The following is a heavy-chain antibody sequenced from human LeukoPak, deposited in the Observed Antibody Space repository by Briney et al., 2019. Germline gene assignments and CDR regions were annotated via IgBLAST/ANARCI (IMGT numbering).Heavy chain of an antibody. J-gene: IGHJ4*02. CDR1: GFTFSSFW. CDR3: APSAMPDLDY. V-gene: IGHV3-7*02. D-gene: IGHD2-2*01. Sequence: GGSLRLSCAASGFTFSSFWMSWVRQAPGKGLEWVAHIKGDGSMESYVDSVKGRFTISRDNARNSVYLQMNSLRGEDTAVYYCAPSAMPDLDYWGQGTLVTVSS. CDR2: IKGDGSME.